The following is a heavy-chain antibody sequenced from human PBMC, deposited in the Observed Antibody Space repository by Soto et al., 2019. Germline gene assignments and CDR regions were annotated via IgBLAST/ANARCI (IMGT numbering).Heavy chain of an antibody. J-gene: IGHJ4*02. D-gene: IGHD3-22*01. CDR3: AREEYYYDSSGPPDY. CDR2: ISYDGSNK. Sequence: QVQLVESGGGVVQPGRSLRLSCAASGFTFSSYGMHWVRQAPGKGLEWVAVISYDGSNKYYADSVKGRFTISRDNSKNTLYLQMNSLRAEDTAVYYCAREEYYYDSSGPPDYWGQGTLVTVSS. CDR1: GFTFSSYG. V-gene: IGHV3-30*03.